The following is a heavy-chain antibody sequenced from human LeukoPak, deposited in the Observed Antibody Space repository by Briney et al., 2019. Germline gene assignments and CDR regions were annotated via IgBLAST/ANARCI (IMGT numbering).Heavy chain of an antibody. Sequence: GGSLRLSCAASGFTFSSYSMNWVRQAPGKGLEWVSSISSSSSYIYYADSVKGRFTISRDNAKNSLYLQMNSLRAEDTAVYYCARVTYYYDSSGYYYPFDYWGQGTLVTVSS. CDR1: GFTFSSYS. CDR3: ARVTYYYDSSGYYYPFDY. D-gene: IGHD3-22*01. J-gene: IGHJ4*02. CDR2: ISSSSSYI. V-gene: IGHV3-21*01.